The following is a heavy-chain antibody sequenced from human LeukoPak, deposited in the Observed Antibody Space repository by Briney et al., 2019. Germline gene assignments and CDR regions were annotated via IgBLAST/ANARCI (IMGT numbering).Heavy chain of an antibody. J-gene: IGHJ4*02. D-gene: IGHD3-16*02. CDR1: GFTFSSYG. Sequence: GGSLRLSCAASGFTFSSYGMHWVRQAPGRGLEWVAFIRYDGSNKYYADSVKGRFTISRDNSKNTLYLQMNSLRAEDTAVYYCAKDTSYYFDYWGQGTLVTVSP. V-gene: IGHV3-30*02. CDR3: AKDTSYYFDY. CDR2: IRYDGSNK.